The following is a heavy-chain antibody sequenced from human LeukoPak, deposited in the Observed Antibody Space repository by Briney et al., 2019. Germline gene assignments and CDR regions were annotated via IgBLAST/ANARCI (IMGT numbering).Heavy chain of an antibody. CDR2: INPNSGGT. D-gene: IGHD3-3*01. V-gene: IGHV1-2*02. Sequence: ASVKVSCKVSGYTLTELSMHWVRQAPGQGLEWMGWINPNSGGTNYAQKFQGRVTMTRDTSISTAYMELSRLRSDDTAVYYCARYDDYDFPEDYWGQGTLVTVSS. CDR1: GYTLTELS. J-gene: IGHJ4*02. CDR3: ARYDDYDFPEDY.